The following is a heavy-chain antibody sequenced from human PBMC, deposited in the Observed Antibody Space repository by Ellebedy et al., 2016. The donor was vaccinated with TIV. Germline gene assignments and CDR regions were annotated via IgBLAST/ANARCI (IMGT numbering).Heavy chain of an antibody. J-gene: IGHJ2*01. CDR1: GGTFSSYA. D-gene: IGHD5-12*01. CDR2: IIPILGIA. Sequence: AASVKVSCKASGGTFSSYAISWVRQAPGQGLEWMGRIIPILGIANYAQKFQGRVTITADKSTSTAYMELSSLRSEDTAVYYCAREGPNSGYDPFIGYFDLWGRGTLVTVSS. V-gene: IGHV1-69*04. CDR3: AREGPNSGYDPFIGYFDL.